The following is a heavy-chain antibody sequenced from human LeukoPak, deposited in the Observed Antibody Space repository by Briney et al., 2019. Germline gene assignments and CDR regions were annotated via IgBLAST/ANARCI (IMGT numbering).Heavy chain of an antibody. V-gene: IGHV3-21*01. J-gene: IGHJ4*02. CDR3: ARAYCSGGSCYPFDY. D-gene: IGHD2-15*01. CDR2: IITSRSYI. Sequence: AQSMRLSCAASGFTFSSYSMNWVRQAPGKGLEWVSSIITSRSYIYYADSVKGRFTSSRDNAKNSLYLQMNSLRAEDTAVYYCARAYCSGGSCYPFDYWGQGSLVAVSS. CDR1: GFTFSSYS.